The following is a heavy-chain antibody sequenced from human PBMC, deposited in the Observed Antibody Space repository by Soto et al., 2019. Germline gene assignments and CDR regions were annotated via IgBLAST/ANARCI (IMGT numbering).Heavy chain of an antibody. Sequence: GGSLRLSGAASGFTFSSYSINWVRQAPWKGLEWVSSISSSSIYIYYADSVKGRFTISRDNAKNSLYLQMNSLRAEDTAVYYCSREREVATIWAGYYYSYGMDVWGQGTTVTVSS. CDR1: GFTFSSYS. J-gene: IGHJ6*02. D-gene: IGHD5-12*01. CDR3: SREREVATIWAGYYYSYGMDV. V-gene: IGHV3-21*01. CDR2: ISSSSIYI.